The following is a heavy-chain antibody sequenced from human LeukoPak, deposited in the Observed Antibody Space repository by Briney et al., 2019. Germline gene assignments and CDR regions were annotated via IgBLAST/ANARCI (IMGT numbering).Heavy chain of an antibody. J-gene: IGHJ4*02. CDR2: INPNSGGT. Sequence: ASVKVSCKASGYTFTGYYMHWVRQAPGQGREWMGWINPNSGGTNYAQKFQGRVTMTRDTSISTAYMELSRLRSDDTAVYYCARGLSYYYDSSGRGYYFDYWGQGTLVTVSS. D-gene: IGHD3-22*01. V-gene: IGHV1-2*02. CDR3: ARGLSYYYDSSGRGYYFDY. CDR1: GYTFTGYY.